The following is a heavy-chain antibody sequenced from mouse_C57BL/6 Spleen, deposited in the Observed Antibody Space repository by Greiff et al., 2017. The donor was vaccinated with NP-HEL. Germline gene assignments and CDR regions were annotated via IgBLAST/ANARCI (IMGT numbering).Heavy chain of an antibody. CDR3: AIWGNYVAD. CDR1: GYTFTSYW. CDR2: LHPSDSDT. D-gene: IGHD2-1*01. J-gene: IGHJ1*03. Sequence: QVQLKQSGAELVKPGASVKVSCKASGYTFTSYWMHWVKQRPGQGLEWIGRLHPSDSDTNYNQKFKGKATLTVDKSSSTAYMQLSSLTSEDAAVNYCAIWGNYVADWGKGTPVTVSA. V-gene: IGHV1-74*01.